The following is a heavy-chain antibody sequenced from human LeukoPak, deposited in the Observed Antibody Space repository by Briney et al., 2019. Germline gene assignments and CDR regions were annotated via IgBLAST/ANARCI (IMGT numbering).Heavy chain of an antibody. CDR2: ISAYNGNT. J-gene: IGHJ5*02. CDR1: GYTFTSYG. V-gene: IGHV1-18*01. CDR3: ARDRWVTIFGVVTQLNWFGP. Sequence: ASVKVSCKASGYTFTSYGISWVRQAPGQGLEWMGWISAYNGNTNYAQKLQGRVTMTTDTSTSTAYMELRSLRSDDTAVYYCARDRWVTIFGVVTQLNWFGPWGQGTLVTVSS. D-gene: IGHD3-3*01.